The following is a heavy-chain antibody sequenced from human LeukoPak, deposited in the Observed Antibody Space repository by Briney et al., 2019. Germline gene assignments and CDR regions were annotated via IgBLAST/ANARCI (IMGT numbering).Heavy chain of an antibody. CDR3: ARGGREYDFWSGYYYLGGYYYYYYMDV. CDR2: MNPNSGNT. V-gene: IGHV1-8*01. CDR1: GYTFTSYD. Sequence: ASVKVSYKASGYTFTSYDINWVRQATGQGLEWMGWMNPNSGNTGYAQKFQGRVTMTRNTSISTAYMELSSLRSEDTAVYYCARGGREYDFWSGYYYLGGYYYYYYMDVWGKGTTVTVSS. J-gene: IGHJ6*03. D-gene: IGHD3-3*01.